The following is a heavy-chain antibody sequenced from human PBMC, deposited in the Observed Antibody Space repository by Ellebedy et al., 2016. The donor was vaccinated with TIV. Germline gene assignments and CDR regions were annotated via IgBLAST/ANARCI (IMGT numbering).Heavy chain of an antibody. Sequence: ASVKVSCKASGYTLTTYGIGWVRQAPGQGLEWVGWISAYTGNTNYAKKFMGSVLLTTDTSTSTAYMDLRRVRSDDTAVYFCVRFSGSFPDYWGQGTLVTVSS. CDR3: VRFSGSFPDY. J-gene: IGHJ4*02. V-gene: IGHV1-18*01. D-gene: IGHD2-15*01. CDR2: ISAYTGNT. CDR1: GYTLTTYG.